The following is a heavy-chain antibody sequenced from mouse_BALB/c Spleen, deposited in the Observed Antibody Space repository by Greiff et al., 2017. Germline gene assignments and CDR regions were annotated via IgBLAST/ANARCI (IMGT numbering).Heavy chain of an antibody. CDR3: ARSRTGYWYCDV. J-gene: IGHJ1*01. CDR2: IDPANGNT. D-gene: IGHD4-1*01. Sequence: VQLQQSGAELVKPGASVKLSCTASGFNIKDTYMHWVKQRPEQGLEWIGRIDPANGNTKYDPKFQGKATITADTSSNTAYLQLSSLTSEDTAVDYCARSRTGYWYCDVWGAGTTVTVAA. CDR1: GFNIKDTY. V-gene: IGHV14-3*02.